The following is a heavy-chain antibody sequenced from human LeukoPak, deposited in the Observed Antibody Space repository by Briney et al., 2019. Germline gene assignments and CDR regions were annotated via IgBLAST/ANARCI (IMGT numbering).Heavy chain of an antibody. D-gene: IGHD3-10*01. CDR2: IKQDGSEK. J-gene: IGHJ5*02. Sequence: GGSLRLSCAASGFTSSSYWMSWVRQAPGKGLEWVANIKQDGSEKYYVDSVKGRFTISRDNAKNSVHLQMTNLRVDDTAVYYCGRDFLGESGAGGPWGQGILVTVSS. V-gene: IGHV3-7*01. CDR1: GFTSSSYW. CDR3: GRDFLGESGAGGP.